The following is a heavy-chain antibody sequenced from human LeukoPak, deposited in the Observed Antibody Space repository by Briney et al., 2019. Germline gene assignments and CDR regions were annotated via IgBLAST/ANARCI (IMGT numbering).Heavy chain of an antibody. J-gene: IGHJ3*02. CDR3: AKVRYCSSTSCFSEGWAFDI. CDR1: GFTVSSNY. V-gene: IGHV3-9*01. CDR2: ISWNSGSI. D-gene: IGHD2-2*01. Sequence: GGSLRLSCAASGFTVSSNYMSWVRQAPGKGLEWVSGISWNSGSIGYADSVKGRFTISRDNAKNSLYLQMNSLRAEDTALYYCAKVRYCSSTSCFSEGWAFDIWGQGTMVTVSS.